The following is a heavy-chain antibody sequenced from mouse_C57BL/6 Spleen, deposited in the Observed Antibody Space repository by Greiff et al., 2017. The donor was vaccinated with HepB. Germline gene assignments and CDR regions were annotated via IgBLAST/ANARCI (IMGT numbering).Heavy chain of an antibody. CDR1: GYTFTSYT. D-gene: IGHD1-1*01. Sequence: VQLQQSGAELARPGASVKMSCKASGYTFTSYTMHWVKQRPGQGLEWIGYINPSSGYTKYNQKFKDKATLTADKSSSTAYMQMSSLTSEDSAVYYCASLTTVVALDYWGQGTTLTVSS. V-gene: IGHV1-4*01. CDR3: ASLTTVVALDY. CDR2: INPSSGYT. J-gene: IGHJ2*01.